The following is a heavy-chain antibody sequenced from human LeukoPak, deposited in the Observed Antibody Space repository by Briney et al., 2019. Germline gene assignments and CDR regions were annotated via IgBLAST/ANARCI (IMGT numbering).Heavy chain of an antibody. J-gene: IGHJ5*02. CDR2: ISGSGGST. D-gene: IGHD2-2*01. Sequence: PGGSLRLSCAASGFTFSSYAMSWVRQAPGKGLEWVSAISGSGGSTYYADSVKGRFTISRDNSKNTLYAQMNSLRAEDTAVYYCASAALLGYCSSTSCWGWFDPWGQGTLVTVSS. V-gene: IGHV3-23*01. CDR3: ASAALLGYCSSTSCWGWFDP. CDR1: GFTFSSYA.